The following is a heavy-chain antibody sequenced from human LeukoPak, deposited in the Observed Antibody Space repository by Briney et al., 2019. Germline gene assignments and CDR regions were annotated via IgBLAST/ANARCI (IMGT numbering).Heavy chain of an antibody. CDR1: GYTFTSYD. D-gene: IGHD1-26*01. CDR2: MNPNSGNT. CDR3: AVDFVGTTNVFDY. Sequence: ASVKVSCKASGYTFTSYDINWVRQATGQGLEWMGWMNPNSGNTGYARKFQGRVIMTRSTSISTAYMELSSLTSEDTAVYYCAVDFVGTTNVFDYWGQGTLVTVSS. J-gene: IGHJ4*02. V-gene: IGHV1-8*01.